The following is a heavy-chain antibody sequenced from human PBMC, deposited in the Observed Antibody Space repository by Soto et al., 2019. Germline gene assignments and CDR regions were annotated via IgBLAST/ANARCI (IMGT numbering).Heavy chain of an antibody. CDR1: GYTFTGYY. CDR2: INPNNGDT. V-gene: IGHV1-2*04. D-gene: IGHD2-2*01. CDR3: ARAELVGYCSSTSCPTYMDV. Sequence: ASVKVSCEASGYTFTGYYIRWVRQAPGQGLEWMGWINPNNGDTDYAQKFQGWVTMTRDTSINTAYMELGRLRSDDTAVYYCARAELVGYCSSTSCPTYMDVWGKGTTVTVSS. J-gene: IGHJ6*03.